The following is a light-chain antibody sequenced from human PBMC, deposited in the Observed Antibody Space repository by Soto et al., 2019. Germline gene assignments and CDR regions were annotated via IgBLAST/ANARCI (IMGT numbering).Light chain of an antibody. V-gene: IGKV3-15*01. CDR3: QQYNNWPPWT. J-gene: IGKJ1*01. Sequence: EIVMTQSPATLSVSPEERATLSCRASQSVSSNLAWYQQKPGQAPRLLIYGASTRATGIPVRFSGSGSGTEFTLTISSLQSEDFAVYYCQQYNNWPPWTFGRGTKVEIK. CDR2: GAS. CDR1: QSVSSN.